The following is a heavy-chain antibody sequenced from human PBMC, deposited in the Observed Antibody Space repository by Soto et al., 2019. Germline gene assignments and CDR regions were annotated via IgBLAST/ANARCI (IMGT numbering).Heavy chain of an antibody. CDR3: ARELHGGSYGMDV. CDR1: GFTFRSHY. CDR2: IKQDGSDK. V-gene: IGHV3-7*01. Sequence: GGSLRLSCAASGFTFRSHYMSWVRQAPGKGLEWVANIKQDGSDKYYVDSVKGRFTISRDNAENSLYLQMNSLRAEDTALYYCARELHGGSYGMDVWGQGTTVTVS. J-gene: IGHJ6*02.